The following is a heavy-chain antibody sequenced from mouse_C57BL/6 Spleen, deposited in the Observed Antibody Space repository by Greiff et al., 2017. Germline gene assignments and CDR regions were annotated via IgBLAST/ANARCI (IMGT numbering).Heavy chain of an antibody. V-gene: IGHV1-55*01. Sequence: QVQLQQPGAELVKPGASVKMSCKASGYTFTSYWITWVKQRPGQGLEWIGDIYPGSGSTNYNEKFKSKATLTVDTSSSTAYMQLSSLTSEDSAVYYCARKGIYDGNPWFAYWGQGTLVTVSA. CDR3: ARKGIYDGNPWFAY. J-gene: IGHJ3*01. D-gene: IGHD2-1*01. CDR1: GYTFTSYW. CDR2: IYPGSGST.